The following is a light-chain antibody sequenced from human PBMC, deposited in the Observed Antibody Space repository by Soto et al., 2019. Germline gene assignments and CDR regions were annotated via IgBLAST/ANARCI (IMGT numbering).Light chain of an antibody. CDR2: EVS. Sequence: QSALTQPASVSGSPGQSITISCTGTSSDVGGYNFVSWYQQYPAKAPKLMIYEVSNRPSGVSNRFSGSKSGNTASLTISGLQAEDEADYYCSSYTSGSTVVFGGGTKVTVL. V-gene: IGLV2-14*01. CDR1: SSDVGGYNF. CDR3: SSYTSGSTVV. J-gene: IGLJ2*01.